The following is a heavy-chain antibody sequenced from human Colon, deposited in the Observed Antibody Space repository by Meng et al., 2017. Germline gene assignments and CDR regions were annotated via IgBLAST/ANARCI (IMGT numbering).Heavy chain of an antibody. CDR3: ARGYYDSSGYGYWYFDL. Sequence: QWHVQGSGPGLVKPSQTLSLTCTVSGGSISSGDYYWSWIRQPPGKGLEWIGYIYYSGSTYYNPSLKSRVTISVDTSKNQFSLKLSSVTAADTAVYYCARGYYDSSGYGYWYFDLWGRGTLVTVSS. CDR1: GGSISSGDYY. CDR2: IYYSGST. D-gene: IGHD3-22*01. J-gene: IGHJ2*01. V-gene: IGHV4-30-4*01.